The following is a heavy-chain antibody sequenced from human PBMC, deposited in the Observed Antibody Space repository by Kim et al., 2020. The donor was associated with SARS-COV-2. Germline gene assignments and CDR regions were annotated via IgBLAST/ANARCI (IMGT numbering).Heavy chain of an antibody. V-gene: IGHV3-23*01. CDR1: GFTFSSYA. CDR3: AKLFITMVRGVGDAFDI. D-gene: IGHD3-10*01. J-gene: IGHJ3*02. CDR2: ISGSGGST. Sequence: GGSLRLSCAASGFTFSSYAMSWVRQAPGKGLEWVSAISGSGGSTYYADSVKGRFTISRDYSKNTLYLQMNSLRAEDTAVYYCAKLFITMVRGVGDAFDIWGQGTMVTVSS.